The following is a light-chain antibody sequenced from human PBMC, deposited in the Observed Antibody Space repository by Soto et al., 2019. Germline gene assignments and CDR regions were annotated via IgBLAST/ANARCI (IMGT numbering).Light chain of an antibody. CDR1: QDISNH. CDR2: DAS. V-gene: IGKV1-33*01. J-gene: IGKJ3*01. CDR3: QQSHILPRT. Sequence: DIQMTQSPSSLSASVGQRVTITCQASQDISNHLIRYQQKPGQAPKFLIYDASNLETGVPSRFSGSGSGTDFTFSISSLQPEDVATYFCQQSHILPRTFGPGTKVGIK.